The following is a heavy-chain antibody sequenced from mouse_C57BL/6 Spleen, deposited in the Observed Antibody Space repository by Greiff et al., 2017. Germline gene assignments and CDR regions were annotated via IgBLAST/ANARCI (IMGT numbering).Heavy chain of an antibody. V-gene: IGHV1-42*01. CDR1: GYSFTGYY. J-gene: IGHJ2*01. D-gene: IGHD2-1*01. CDR3: ARSGGNWNY. Sequence: EVQLKESGPELVKPGASVKISCKASGYSFTGYYMNWVKQSPEKSLEWIGEINPSTGGTTYNQKFKAKATLTVDKSSSTAYMQLKSLTSEDSAVYYCARSGGNWNYWGQGTTLTVSS. CDR2: INPSTGGT.